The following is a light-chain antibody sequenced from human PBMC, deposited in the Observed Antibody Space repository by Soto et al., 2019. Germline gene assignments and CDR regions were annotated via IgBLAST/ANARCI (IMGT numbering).Light chain of an antibody. CDR3: SSYTSSTFYV. V-gene: IGLV2-14*01. Sequence: QSVLTQPASVSWSPGQSITISCPGTNSGVGGYNYGSCYQQQPGTAPKLMIYEVSHRPSVVTNRSSRSKSGNTGSLIISGLQAEDVADYYCSSYTSSTFYVFGTGTKFTV. J-gene: IGLJ1*01. CDR1: NSGVGGYNY. CDR2: EVS.